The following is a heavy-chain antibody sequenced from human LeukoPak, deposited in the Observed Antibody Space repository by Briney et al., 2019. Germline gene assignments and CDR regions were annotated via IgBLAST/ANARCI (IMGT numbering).Heavy chain of an antibody. CDR1: GFTFSSYA. V-gene: IGHV3-23*01. CDR3: AKDITYYGDLDY. CDR2: ISGSGGST. Sequence: PGGSLRLSCAASGFTFSSYAMSWVRQAPGKGLEWVSAISGSGGSTYYADSVKGRFTISRDNSKNALYLQMNSLRAEDTAVYYCAKDITYYGDLDYWGQGTLVTVSS. D-gene: IGHD4-17*01. J-gene: IGHJ4*02.